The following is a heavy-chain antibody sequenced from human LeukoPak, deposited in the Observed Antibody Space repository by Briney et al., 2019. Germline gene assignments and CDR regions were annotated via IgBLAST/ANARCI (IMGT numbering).Heavy chain of an antibody. CDR2: IYDTGYA. CDR3: ARQYYYDSSGYWSLDP. J-gene: IGHJ5*02. Sequence: SQTLSLTCVVSGGSISSNNYWHWIRQHPGKGLEWLGYIYDTGYAYYNPSLRSRLTISLDTSQNHFSLRLTSVTAADTAVYYCARQYYYDSSGYWSLDPWGQGFLVTVSS. D-gene: IGHD3-22*01. V-gene: IGHV4-31*11. CDR1: GGSISSNNY.